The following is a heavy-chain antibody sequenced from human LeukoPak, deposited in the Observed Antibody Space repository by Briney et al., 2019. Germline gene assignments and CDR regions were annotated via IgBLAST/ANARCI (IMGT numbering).Heavy chain of an antibody. J-gene: IGHJ4*02. CDR1: GGTFSSYA. CDR3: ARRYCSGGSCYSNWYYFDY. V-gene: IGHV1-69*13. Sequence: GASVKVSCKASGGTFSSYAISWVRQAPGQGLEWMGGIIPIFGTANYAQKFQGRVTITADESTSTAYMELSSLRSEDTAVYYCARRYCSGGSCYSNWYYFDYWGQGTLVTVSS. CDR2: IIPIFGTA. D-gene: IGHD2-15*01.